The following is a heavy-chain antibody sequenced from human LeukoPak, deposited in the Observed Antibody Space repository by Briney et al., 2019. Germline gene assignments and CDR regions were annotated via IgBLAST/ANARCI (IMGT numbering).Heavy chain of an antibody. CDR2: MNPSNGNT. Sequence: ASVKVSCKASGYNFISYYMHWVRQAPGQGLEWMGWMNPSNGNTVYAQKFQGRITMTWNTSISTAYMELNSLRSEDTAVYYCARFLRGIQLLLRGPSYFMDVWGKGTTVTVSS. CDR3: ARFLRGIQLLLRGPSYFMDV. V-gene: IGHV1-8*02. D-gene: IGHD5-18*01. J-gene: IGHJ6*03. CDR1: GYNFISYY.